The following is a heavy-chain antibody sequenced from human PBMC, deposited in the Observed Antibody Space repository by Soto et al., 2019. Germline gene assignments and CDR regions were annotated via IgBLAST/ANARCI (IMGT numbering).Heavy chain of an antibody. CDR3: ARDVKWLVLRYYYGMDV. CDR2: ISYDGSNK. Sequence: ESVGGVVQPGRSLRLSCAASGFTFSSYAMHWVRQAPGKGLEWVAVISYDGSNKYYADSVKGRFTITRDNSKNTLYLQMNSLRAEDTAVYYCARDVKWLVLRYYYGMDVWGQGTTVTVSS. J-gene: IGHJ6*02. CDR1: GFTFSSYA. V-gene: IGHV3-30-3*01. D-gene: IGHD6-19*01.